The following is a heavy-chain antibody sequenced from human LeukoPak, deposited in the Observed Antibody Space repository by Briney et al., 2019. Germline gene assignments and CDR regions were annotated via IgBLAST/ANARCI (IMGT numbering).Heavy chain of an antibody. J-gene: IGHJ3*02. CDR2: IKEDGSVK. CDR1: GFTFSTSW. Sequence: GGSLRLSCAASGFTFSTSWMSWVRQAPGKGLEWVANIKEDGSVKHYVDSMERRFSFSRDNVTSSLYLHVNSLRAEDTAVYYCVRDSDYQRNSGGRYAHYDAPDIWGHGTMVTVSS. CDR3: VRDSDYQRNSGGRYAHYDAPDI. V-gene: IGHV3-7*01. D-gene: IGHD2-21*01.